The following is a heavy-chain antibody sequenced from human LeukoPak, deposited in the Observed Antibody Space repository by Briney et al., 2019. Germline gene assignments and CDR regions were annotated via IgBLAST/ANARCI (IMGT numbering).Heavy chain of an antibody. V-gene: IGHV3-23*01. J-gene: IGHJ4*02. CDR1: GFTFSSYG. CDR2: ISSSGGNT. Sequence: GGSLRLSCAASGFTFSSYGMHWVRQPPGKGLEWVSAISSSGGNTYYADSVKGRFTISRDSSKNTLYLQMNSLRAEDTAVYYCAKDVGGFISTNCYDYWGQGTLVTVSS. D-gene: IGHD3-16*01. CDR3: AKDVGGFISTNCYDY.